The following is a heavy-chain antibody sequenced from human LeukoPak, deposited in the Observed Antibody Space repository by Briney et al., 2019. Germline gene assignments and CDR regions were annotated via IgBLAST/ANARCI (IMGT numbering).Heavy chain of an antibody. J-gene: IGHJ4*02. Sequence: GGSLRLSCAASGFTFSSYAMSWVRQAPGKGLEWVSAISGSGGSTYYADSVKGRFTISRDNSKNTLYLQMNSLRAEDTAVCYCAKDVIVVPAALFGYFDYWGQGTLVTVSS. CDR3: AKDVIVVPAALFGYFDY. CDR2: ISGSGGST. V-gene: IGHV3-23*01. D-gene: IGHD2-2*01. CDR1: GFTFSSYA.